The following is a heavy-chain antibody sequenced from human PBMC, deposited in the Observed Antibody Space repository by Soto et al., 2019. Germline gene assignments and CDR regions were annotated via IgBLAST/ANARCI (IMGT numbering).Heavy chain of an antibody. CDR1: GGTFSSYS. J-gene: IGHJ4*02. V-gene: IGHV1-69*02. CDR3: VRGLGERMDY. Sequence: QVQLVQPGAEVKKPGSSVKVSCKASGGTFSSYSISWVRQAPGQGLEWMGRIIPILGITNYAQKFQGRVTIIADKSTSTPYMELSSLRSEDTAVYYCVRGLGERMDYWGQGTLVTVSS. CDR2: IIPILGIT. D-gene: IGHD3-10*01.